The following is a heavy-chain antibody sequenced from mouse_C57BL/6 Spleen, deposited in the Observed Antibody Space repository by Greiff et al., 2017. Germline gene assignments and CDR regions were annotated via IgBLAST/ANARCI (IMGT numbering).Heavy chain of an antibody. D-gene: IGHD1-1*01. CDR3: AREEDYYGSFDY. J-gene: IGHJ2*01. V-gene: IGHV1-54*01. CDR2: INPGSGGT. CDR1: GYAFTNYF. Sequence: QVQLKQSGAELVRPGTSVTVSCKASGYAFTNYFIEWVKQRPGPGLEWIGVINPGSGGTNYNETLKGKATLTADKSSSTAYMQLSSLTSEDYAVYFCAREEDYYGSFDYWGQGTTLTVSS.